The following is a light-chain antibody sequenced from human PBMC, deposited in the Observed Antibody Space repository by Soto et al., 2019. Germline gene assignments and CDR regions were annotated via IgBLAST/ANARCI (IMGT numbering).Light chain of an antibody. CDR1: QGISNY. Sequence: IHLTHTPSSLWASVKDIITITFLASQGISNYLAWYQQKPGKAPKLLIYIASTLQGGVPSRFSGSGSGTDFSLTISSLQPEDVATYYCQYLNSFPLTFGGGTKVDIK. V-gene: IGKV1-9*01. J-gene: IGKJ4*01. CDR2: IAS. CDR3: QYLNSFPLT.